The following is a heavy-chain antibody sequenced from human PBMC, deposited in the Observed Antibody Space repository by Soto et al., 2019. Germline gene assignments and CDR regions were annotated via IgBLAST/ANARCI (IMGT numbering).Heavy chain of an antibody. J-gene: IGHJ4*02. V-gene: IGHV3-30*02. D-gene: IGHD2-21*01. CDR2: ILYDGTNK. CDR3: AKEYCGGHCSSDYFDY. Sequence: PGGSLRLSCAASGFTFSNYAMHWVRQAPGKGLEWVAVILYDGTNKYYADSVKGRFTISRDNSKNTLYLQVNNLRAEDTAVYYCAKEYCGGHCSSDYFDYWGQGTLVTVSP. CDR1: GFTFSNYA.